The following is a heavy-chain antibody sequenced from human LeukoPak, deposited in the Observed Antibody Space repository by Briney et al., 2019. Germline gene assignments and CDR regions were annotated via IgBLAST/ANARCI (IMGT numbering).Heavy chain of an antibody. CDR2: INHSGST. CDR3: ARGTYYYYYYMDV. J-gene: IGHJ6*03. V-gene: IGHV4-34*01. CDR1: GGSFSGYY. Sequence: SETLSLTCAVYGGSFSGYYWSWIRQPPGKGLEWIGEINHSGSTNYNPSLKSRVTISVDTSKNQFSLKLSSVTAADTAVYYWARGTYYYYYYMDVWGKGTTVTVSS.